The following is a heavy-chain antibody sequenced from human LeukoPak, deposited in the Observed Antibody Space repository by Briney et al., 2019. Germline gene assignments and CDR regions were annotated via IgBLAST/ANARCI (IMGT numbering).Heavy chain of an antibody. Sequence: GGSLRLSCAASGFTFSSYGMHWVRQAPGKGLEWVAVISYDGSNKYYADSVKGRSTISRDNSKNTLYLQMNSLRAEDTAVYYCALVHGFYYDFWSGYFPWYYYYYGMDVWGQGTTVTVSS. D-gene: IGHD3-3*01. J-gene: IGHJ6*02. CDR3: ALVHGFYYDFWSGYFPWYYYYYGMDV. CDR2: ISYDGSNK. V-gene: IGHV3-30*19. CDR1: GFTFSSYG.